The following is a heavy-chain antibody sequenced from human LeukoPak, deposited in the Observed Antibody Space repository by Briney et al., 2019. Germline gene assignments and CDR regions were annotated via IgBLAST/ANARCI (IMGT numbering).Heavy chain of an antibody. CDR3: ARDLLKDYYYYYMDV. V-gene: IGHV1-2*02. Sequence: ASVKVSCKASGYTFTGYYMHWVRQAPGQGLEWMGWINPNSGGTNYAQKFQGRVTMTRDTSISTAYMVLSRLRSDDTAVYYCARDLLKDYYYYYMDVWGKGTTVTVSS. CDR1: GYTFTGYY. CDR2: INPNSGGT. J-gene: IGHJ6*03.